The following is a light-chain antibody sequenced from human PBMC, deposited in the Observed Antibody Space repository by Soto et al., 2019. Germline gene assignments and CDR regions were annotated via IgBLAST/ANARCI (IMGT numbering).Light chain of an antibody. J-gene: IGKJ5*01. CDR2: EVS. CDR1: QSLLHITGETF. Sequence: DVVMTQTPLSLSVAPGQPASISCKSSQSLLHITGETFLFWYLQKPGQSPQLLIYEVSTRVSGVPDRFSGSASGTDFTLAITRVETDVVGIYYCMQSTQLPPTLVYGTRLGIK. CDR3: MQSTQLPPT. V-gene: IGKV2D-29*02.